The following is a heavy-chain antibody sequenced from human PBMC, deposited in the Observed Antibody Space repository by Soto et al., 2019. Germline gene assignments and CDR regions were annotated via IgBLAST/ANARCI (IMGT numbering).Heavy chain of an antibody. J-gene: IGHJ4*02. CDR2: ISTSSNYI. D-gene: IGHD1-26*01. Sequence: EVQLVESGGGLVKPGGSLRLSCAASGFTFSSYNMNWVRQAPGKGLEWVSSISTSSNYIYYGDSVKGRFTISRDNAKNSLYLQMNNLKTEDTAVYCCARGKSEWELLNYWGQGTLVTVSS. V-gene: IGHV3-21*01. CDR1: GFTFSSYN. CDR3: ARGKSEWELLNY.